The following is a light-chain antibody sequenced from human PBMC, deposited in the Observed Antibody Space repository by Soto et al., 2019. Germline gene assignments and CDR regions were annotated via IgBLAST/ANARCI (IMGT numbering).Light chain of an antibody. Sequence: QSVLSQPASVSGSPGQSITISCTGTSSDVGGFEYVSWYQHQPGKAPKLIIYDVTKRPSGVSNRFSGSKSGSTASLTISGIQAEDEGDYYCGSITRSSTSVFGTGTKAPS. CDR3: GSITRSSTSV. CDR1: SSDVGGFEY. CDR2: DVT. J-gene: IGLJ1*01. V-gene: IGLV2-14*01.